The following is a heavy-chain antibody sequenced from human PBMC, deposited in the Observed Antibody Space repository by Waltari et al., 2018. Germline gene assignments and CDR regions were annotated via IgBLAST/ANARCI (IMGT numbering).Heavy chain of an antibody. CDR2: IKQDGSEK. J-gene: IGHJ4*02. Sequence: EVQLVESGGGLAQPGGSLRLCCAAYGLSFSNYWMTWVRQASGKGPEWVANIKQDGSEKYYMDSVKGRFTISRDNAKNSLYLQMNNLRVEDTAVYYCTRGGRDSSWYWRDWGQGTLVTVSS. CDR1: GLSFSNYW. V-gene: IGHV3-7*01. D-gene: IGHD6-13*01. CDR3: TRGGRDSSWYWRD.